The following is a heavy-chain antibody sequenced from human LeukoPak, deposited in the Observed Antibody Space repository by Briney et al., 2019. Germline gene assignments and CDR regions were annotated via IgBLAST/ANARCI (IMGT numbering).Heavy chain of an antibody. J-gene: IGHJ5*02. Sequence: SVKVSCKASGGTFSSSTINWVRQAPGQGLEWMGRIIPILGIANYTQKFQGRVTITADRSTSTAYMELSSLRSEDTAVYYCARLDSPFACINGVCYTSWFDPWGQGTLVTVSS. CDR1: GGTFSSST. D-gene: IGHD2-8*01. CDR3: ARLDSPFACINGVCYTSWFDP. V-gene: IGHV1-69*02. CDR2: IIPILGIA.